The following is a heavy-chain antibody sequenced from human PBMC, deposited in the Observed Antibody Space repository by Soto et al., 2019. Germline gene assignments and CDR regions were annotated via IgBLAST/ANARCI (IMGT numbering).Heavy chain of an antibody. CDR2: IKQDESEK. D-gene: IGHD1-26*01. Sequence: HPGGSLRLSCVTYGLTFTGYWMSWVRQAPGKGLEWVANIKQDESEKNYLDSVKGRITISRDNAKNSLYLQMNSLRAEDTAVYYCASDRFRGTYYLRGVTYFFEEWGQGAPVTVSS. CDR3: ASDRFRGTYYLRGVTYFFEE. CDR1: GLTFTGYW. J-gene: IGHJ4*02. V-gene: IGHV3-7*03.